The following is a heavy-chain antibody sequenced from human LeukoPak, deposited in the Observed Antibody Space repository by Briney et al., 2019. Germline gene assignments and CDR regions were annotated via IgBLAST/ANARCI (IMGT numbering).Heavy chain of an antibody. CDR1: VGTLSRYA. J-gene: IGHJ6*02. D-gene: IGHD5-12*01. V-gene: IGHV1-69*04. CDR2: IIPIFGIA. CDR3: ARERVDIVATMFYGMDV. Sequence: SVKVSCKASVGTLSRYAISWVRQAPGQGLECMVRIIPIFGIANYAQKFQGRVTVTAAKSTSTAYMTLSSLRSEETAVYYCARERVDIVATMFYGMDVWGQGTTVTVSS.